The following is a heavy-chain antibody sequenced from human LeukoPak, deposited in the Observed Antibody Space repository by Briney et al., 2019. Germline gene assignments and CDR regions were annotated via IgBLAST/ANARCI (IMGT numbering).Heavy chain of an antibody. CDR3: ARNVIGELLLNY. Sequence: GGSLRLSCAAPGFTFSNYWMSWVRQAPGKGLEWVANIKQDGSEKYYVDSVKSRFTISRDNAKNSLYLQMNSLRAEDTAVYYCARNVIGELLLNYWGQGTLVTVSS. CDR2: IKQDGSEK. CDR1: GFTFSNYW. D-gene: IGHD3-10*01. J-gene: IGHJ4*02. V-gene: IGHV3-7*01.